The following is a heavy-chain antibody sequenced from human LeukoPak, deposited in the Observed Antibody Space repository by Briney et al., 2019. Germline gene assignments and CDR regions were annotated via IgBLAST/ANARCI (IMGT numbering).Heavy chain of an antibody. Sequence: SETLSLTCNVSGASMSSNYWSWIRQPPGKGLEWIGYIYHSGNTNYSPSLESRVTMSVDESKNQFSLRVHFVSAADTAVYYCASTRRAAVAGRFDSWGQGTLVTVSS. D-gene: IGHD6-19*01. J-gene: IGHJ4*02. CDR2: IYHSGNT. CDR1: GASMSSNY. CDR3: ASTRRAAVAGRFDS. V-gene: IGHV4-4*09.